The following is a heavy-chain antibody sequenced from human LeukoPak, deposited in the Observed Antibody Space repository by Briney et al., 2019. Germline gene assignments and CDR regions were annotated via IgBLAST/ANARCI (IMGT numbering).Heavy chain of an antibody. D-gene: IGHD6-13*01. CDR1: GVSLNTSGGG. CDR2: IFWNDDK. J-gene: IGHJ4*02. Sequence: SGPTLVNPTQTLTLTCTFSGVSLNTSGGGVGWIRQSPGKALECLALIFWNDDKRYSPSLQRRLTITRETSKNQLDLTITNMDPVDTATYYCAHSSGFSNNWYRSWGQGTLVTVSS. V-gene: IGHV2-5*01. CDR3: AHSSGFSNNWYRS.